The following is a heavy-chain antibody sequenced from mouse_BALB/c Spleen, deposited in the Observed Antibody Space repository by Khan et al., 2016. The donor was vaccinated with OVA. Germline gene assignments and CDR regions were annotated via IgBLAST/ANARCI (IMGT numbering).Heavy chain of an antibody. V-gene: IGHV5-6*01. CDR1: GFTFSSFH. Sequence: EVELVESGGDLMKPGGSLKLSCAASGFTFSSFHMSWVRKTPDKRLEWVATISGGGAYTYYPDSVKGRFTISKDSAKSTLYLQMSALRSEDTGMYYCIRDRYDGGYFFDVWGAGTTVTVSS. CDR3: IRDRYDGGYFFDV. CDR2: ISGGGAYT. J-gene: IGHJ1*01. D-gene: IGHD2-12*01.